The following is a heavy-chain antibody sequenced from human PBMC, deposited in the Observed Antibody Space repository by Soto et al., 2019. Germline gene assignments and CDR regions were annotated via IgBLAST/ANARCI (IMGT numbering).Heavy chain of an antibody. J-gene: IGHJ6*02. D-gene: IGHD3-3*01. CDR3: ATLSGDSWSGYPIYYGMDV. CDR2: IYYSGST. Sequence: SETLSLTCTVSGGSISSYYWSWIRQPPGKGLEWIGYIYYSGSTNYNPSLKSRVTISVDTSKNQFSLKLSSVTAADTAVYYCATLSGDSWSGYPIYYGMDVWGQGTTVTVSS. CDR1: GGSISSYY. V-gene: IGHV4-59*01.